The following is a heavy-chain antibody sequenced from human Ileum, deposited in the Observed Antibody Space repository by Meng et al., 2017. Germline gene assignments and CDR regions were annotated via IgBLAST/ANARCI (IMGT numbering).Heavy chain of an antibody. CDR3: ARRAHYGDPPR. D-gene: IGHD4-17*01. J-gene: IGHJ4*02. V-gene: IGHV4-39*01. CDR2: IYYGGST. Sequence: QLRLQDSGPGLVKPSEALSLTCSVSSGSFTNNNYSWVWIRRPPGKGLEWIGSIYYGGSTYYNPSLKSRVTISVDTSTNQFSLKLISVTAADTAVYYCARRAHYGDPPRWGQGTLVTVSS. CDR1: SGSFTNNNYS.